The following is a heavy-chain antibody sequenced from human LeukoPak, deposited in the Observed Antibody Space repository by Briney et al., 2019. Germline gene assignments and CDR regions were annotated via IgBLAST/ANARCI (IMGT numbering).Heavy chain of an antibody. J-gene: IGHJ4*02. CDR3: ARGGSVTYRIDY. V-gene: IGHV4-39*01. D-gene: IGHD1-14*01. CDR2: IYYSGST. Sequence: SETLSLTCTVSGGSISSTSYYWGWIRQPPGKGLEWIGSIYYSGSTYYNPSLKSRVTISIDTSKNQFSLMLSSVTAPDTAVYYCARGGSVTYRIDYWGQGTLVTVSS. CDR1: GGSISSTSYY.